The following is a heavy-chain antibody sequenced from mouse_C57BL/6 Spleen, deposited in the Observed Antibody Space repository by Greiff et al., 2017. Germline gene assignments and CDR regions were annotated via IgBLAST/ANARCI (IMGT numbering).Heavy chain of an antibody. V-gene: IGHV3-6*01. D-gene: IGHD4-1*01. CDR3: AREERGPGEGFDY. CDR2: ISYDGSN. CDR1: GYSITSGYY. Sequence: EVQLQESGPGLVKPSQSLSLTCSVTGYSITSGYYWNWIRQFPGNKLEWMGYISYDGSNNYNPSLKNRISITRDTSKNQFFLKLNSVTTEDTATYYCAREERGPGEGFDYWGKGTTLTVSS. J-gene: IGHJ2*01.